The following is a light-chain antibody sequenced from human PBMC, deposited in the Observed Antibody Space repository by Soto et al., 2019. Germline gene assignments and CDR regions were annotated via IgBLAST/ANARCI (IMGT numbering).Light chain of an antibody. Sequence: EIVMTQSPTTLSVSPGERATLSCKVSQSVSSNLAWYQQKPGQAPRLLIYDASTRATGIPARFSGSGSWTEFTLTIGSLQSEDFAVYYCQQYNTWPRTFGQGTKV. CDR1: QSVSSN. CDR2: DAS. CDR3: QQYNTWPRT. J-gene: IGKJ1*01. V-gene: IGKV3-15*01.